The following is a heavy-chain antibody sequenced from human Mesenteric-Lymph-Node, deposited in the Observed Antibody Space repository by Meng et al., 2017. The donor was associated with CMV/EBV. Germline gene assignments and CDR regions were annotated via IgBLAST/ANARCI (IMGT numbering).Heavy chain of an antibody. CDR3: ARGGWNFDY. CDR1: GFTFSSSW. Sequence: GESLKISCGASGFTFSSSWMSWVRQAPGKGLEWVANIKQDGSVKYYVDSVKGRFTISRDSAKNSLYLQMNSLRAEDTAVYYCARGGWNFDYWGQGTLVTVSS. V-gene: IGHV3-7*01. CDR2: IKQDGSVK. D-gene: IGHD2-15*01. J-gene: IGHJ4*02.